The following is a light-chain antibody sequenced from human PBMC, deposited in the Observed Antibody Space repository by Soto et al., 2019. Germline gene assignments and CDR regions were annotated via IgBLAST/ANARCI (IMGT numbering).Light chain of an antibody. CDR3: QHYGSSRWT. Sequence: ENVLTQSPGTLSLSPGERATLSCRASQSSSSSYLAWYQQKPGQAPRLLIYGASSRATGIPDRFSGSGSGTDFTLTISRLEPEDFAVYYCQHYGSSRWTFGQGTKVEIK. CDR2: GAS. J-gene: IGKJ1*01. V-gene: IGKV3-20*01. CDR1: QSSSSSY.